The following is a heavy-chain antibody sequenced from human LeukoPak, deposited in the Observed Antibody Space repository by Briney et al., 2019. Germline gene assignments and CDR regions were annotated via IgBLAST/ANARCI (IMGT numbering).Heavy chain of an antibody. CDR3: VRGGFSRYSGTSGDY. CDR1: GFDFSNYA. CDR2: IRQDGGET. D-gene: IGHD1-26*01. Sequence: GGSLRLSCAASGFDFSNYAIHWVRQAPGKGLEWVANIRQDGGETYYVDSVKGRFTISRDNAQNSLYLQMTSLRVEDMAIYYCVRGGFSRYSGTSGDYWGQGSQVTVSS. J-gene: IGHJ4*02. V-gene: IGHV3-7*01.